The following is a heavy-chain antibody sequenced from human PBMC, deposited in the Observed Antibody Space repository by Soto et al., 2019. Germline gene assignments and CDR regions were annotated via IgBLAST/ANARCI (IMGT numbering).Heavy chain of an antibody. J-gene: IGHJ4*02. D-gene: IGHD3-22*01. Sequence: ASVKVSCKASGYTFTSYGISWVRQAPGQGLEWMGWITANNVNTNYAQKFQGRVTMTTDTSTATAYMELRSLRSDDTAVYYCARDMGGYYFEPNDYWGQGTLVTVSS. V-gene: IGHV1-18*01. CDR3: ARDMGGYYFEPNDY. CDR2: ITANNVNT. CDR1: GYTFTSYG.